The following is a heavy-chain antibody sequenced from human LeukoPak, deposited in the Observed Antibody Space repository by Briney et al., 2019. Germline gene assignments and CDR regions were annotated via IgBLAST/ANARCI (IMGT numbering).Heavy chain of an antibody. CDR1: GGSFSGYY. CDR3: ARTYYDSRLDY. J-gene: IGHJ4*02. Sequence: SETLSLTCAVYGGSFSGYYWSWIRQHPGKGLEWIGYIYYSGSTYYSPSLKSRVTISVDTSKNQFSLRLSSVTAADTAVYYCARTYYDSRLDYWGQGTLVTVSS. CDR2: IYYSGST. D-gene: IGHD3-22*01. V-gene: IGHV4-31*11.